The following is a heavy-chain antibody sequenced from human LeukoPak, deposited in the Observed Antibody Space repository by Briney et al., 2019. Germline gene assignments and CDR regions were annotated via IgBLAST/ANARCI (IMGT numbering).Heavy chain of an antibody. CDR3: ARVRGETGHTGFDP. CDR2: INPNSGGT. Sequence: ASVKVSCKASGYTFTGYYMHWVRQAPGQGLEWMGWINPNSGGTNYAQRFQGRVTMTRDTSISTAYMELSRLRSDDTAVYYCARVRGETGHTGFDPWGQGTLVTVSS. V-gene: IGHV1-2*02. CDR1: GYTFTGYY. D-gene: IGHD1-14*01. J-gene: IGHJ5*02.